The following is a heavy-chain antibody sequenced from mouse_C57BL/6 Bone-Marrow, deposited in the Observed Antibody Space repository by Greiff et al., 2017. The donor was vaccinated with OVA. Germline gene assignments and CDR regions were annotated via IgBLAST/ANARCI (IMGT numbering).Heavy chain of an antibody. D-gene: IGHD2-3*01. CDR3: ALYDGYYRYFDV. J-gene: IGHJ1*03. V-gene: IGHV1-69*01. CDR1: GYTFTSYW. Sequence: QVQLQQPGAELVIPGASVKLSCKASGYTFTSYWMHWVKQRPGQGLEWIGEIDPSDSYTNYNQKFKGKSTLTVDKSSSTAYMQLSSLTSEDSAVYYCALYDGYYRYFDVWGTGTTVTVSS. CDR2: IDPSDSYT.